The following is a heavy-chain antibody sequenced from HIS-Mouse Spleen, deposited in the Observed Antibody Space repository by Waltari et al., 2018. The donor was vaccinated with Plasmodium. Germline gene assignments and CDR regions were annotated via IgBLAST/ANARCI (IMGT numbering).Heavy chain of an antibody. V-gene: IGHV3-7*01. J-gene: IGHJ2*01. CDR2: IKQDGSEK. CDR3: ASSWYWYFDL. D-gene: IGHD6-13*01. CDR1: GFTLSSYW. Sequence: EVQLVESGGGLVQPGGSLRLSWAAPGFTLSSYWMSWVRQAPGKGLEWVANIKQDGSEKYYVDSVKGRFTISRENAKNSLYLQMNSLRAEDTAVYYCASSWYWYFDLWGRGTLVTVSS.